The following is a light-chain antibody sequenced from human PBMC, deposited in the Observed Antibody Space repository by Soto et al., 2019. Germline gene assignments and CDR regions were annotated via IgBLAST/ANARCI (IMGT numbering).Light chain of an antibody. J-gene: IGKJ3*01. Sequence: EIVLTQSPGTLSLSPGERATLSCRASQSIRSNYVAWYQQKPGQGPRLLIYGASSRATGIPDRFSGSGSGTDFTLIISRLEPEDFAVYYCQHYGNSPPSVTFGPGTKVDIK. V-gene: IGKV3-20*01. CDR2: GAS. CDR3: QHYGNSPPSVT. CDR1: QSIRSNY.